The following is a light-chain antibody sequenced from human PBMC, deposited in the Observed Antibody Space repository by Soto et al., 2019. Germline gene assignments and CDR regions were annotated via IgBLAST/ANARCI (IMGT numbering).Light chain of an antibody. Sequence: DIVMTQSPDSLAVSLGERATINCKSSQSVLYSSNNKNYLAWYQQKPGQPPKLLIYWESTPESGVPDRFSGSGSGKDFTLPISSLQAEDVAVYYCQQYYSTPWTFGQGTKVEIK. CDR2: WES. J-gene: IGKJ1*01. CDR3: QQYYSTPWT. V-gene: IGKV4-1*01. CDR1: QSVLYSSNNKNY.